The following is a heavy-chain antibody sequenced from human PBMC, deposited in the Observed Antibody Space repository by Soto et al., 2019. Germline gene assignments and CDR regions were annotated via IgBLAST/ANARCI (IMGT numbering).Heavy chain of an antibody. CDR3: ATSSSSGYDSPFDY. J-gene: IGHJ4*02. CDR2: LSHSYPYT. Sequence: GGSLRLSCAASGFDFSTFGMNWVRQAPGKGLEWVSFLSHSYPYTSYADSVKGRFTISRDNSKNTLYLQMNSLRAEDTAVYYCATSSSSGYDSPFDYWGQGTLVTVSS. V-gene: IGHV3-21*04. CDR1: GFDFSTFG. D-gene: IGHD5-12*01.